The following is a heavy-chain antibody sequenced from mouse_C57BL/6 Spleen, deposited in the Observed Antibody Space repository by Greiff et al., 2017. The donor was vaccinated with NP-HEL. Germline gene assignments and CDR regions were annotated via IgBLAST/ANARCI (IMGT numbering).Heavy chain of an antibody. V-gene: IGHV1-19*01. Sequence: VQLQQSGPVLVKPGASVKMSCKASGYTFTDYYMNWVKQSHGKSLEWIGVINPYNGGTSYNQKFKGKATLTVDKSSSTAYMERNSPTSEDSAVYYCALYGSSYFDYWGQGTTLTVSS. D-gene: IGHD1-1*01. CDR1: GYTFTDYY. CDR3: ALYGSSYFDY. J-gene: IGHJ2*01. CDR2: INPYNGGT.